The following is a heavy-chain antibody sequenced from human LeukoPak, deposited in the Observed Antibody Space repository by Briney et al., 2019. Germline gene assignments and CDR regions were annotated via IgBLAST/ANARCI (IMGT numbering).Heavy chain of an antibody. D-gene: IGHD5-18*01. J-gene: IGHJ4*02. CDR1: GGSFSGYY. V-gene: IGHV4-4*07. CDR3: ARESRLRGYSYVDY. CDR2: IYTSGST. Sequence: SETLSLTCAAYGGSFSGYYWSWIRQPAGKGLEWIGRIYTSGSTNYNPSLKSRVTISLDTSKNKFSLKLSSVTAADTAVYYCARESRLRGYSYVDYWGQGTLVTVSS.